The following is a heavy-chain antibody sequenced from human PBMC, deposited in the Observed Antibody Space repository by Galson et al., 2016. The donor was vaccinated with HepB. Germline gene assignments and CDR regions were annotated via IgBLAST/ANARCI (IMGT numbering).Heavy chain of an antibody. Sequence: SLRLSCAGSGFTFSSYRMNWVRQAPGKGLEWISHISSSSSIIQYADSVKGRFTISRDNAKDSLYLQMNSLRDEDTAVYYCAREGYYGDYGMDVWGHGATVTVSS. CDR1: GFTFSSYR. D-gene: IGHD4-17*01. CDR2: ISSSSSII. J-gene: IGHJ6*02. V-gene: IGHV3-48*02. CDR3: AREGYYGDYGMDV.